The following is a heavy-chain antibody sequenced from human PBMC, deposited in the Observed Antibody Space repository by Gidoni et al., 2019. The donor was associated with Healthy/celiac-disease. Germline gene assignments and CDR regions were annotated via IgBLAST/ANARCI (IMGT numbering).Heavy chain of an antibody. CDR3: ARGGSIAARPHNWFDP. CDR1: GYTFTGYY. J-gene: IGHJ5*02. CDR2: INPNRCGK. Sequence: QVQLVQSGAEVKKPGASVKVSCKASGYTFTGYYMHWVRKAPGQGLEWMGWINPNRCGKNYAQKFQGWVTMTRDTSISTAYMELSRLRSDDTAGYYCARGGSIAARPHNWFDPWGQGTLVTVSS. V-gene: IGHV1-2*04. D-gene: IGHD6-6*01.